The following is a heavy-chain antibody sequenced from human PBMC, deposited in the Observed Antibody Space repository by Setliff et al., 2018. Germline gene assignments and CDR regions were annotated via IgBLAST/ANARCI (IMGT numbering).Heavy chain of an antibody. CDR2: VYTSWST. Sequence: SETLSLTCTVSGDSISSRTHYWSWIRQPAGKGLEWIGQVYTSWSTNYNPSLKSRVTIXXXTSKNQFSLXXSSLTAADTAVYYCARVSGFQYMDVWGKGTTVTVSS. CDR3: ARVSGFQYMDV. D-gene: IGHD3-3*01. CDR1: GDSISSRTHY. J-gene: IGHJ6*03. V-gene: IGHV4-61*09.